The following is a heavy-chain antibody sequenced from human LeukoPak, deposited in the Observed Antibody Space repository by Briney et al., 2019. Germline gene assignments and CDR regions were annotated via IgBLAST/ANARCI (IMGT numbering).Heavy chain of an antibody. CDR1: GCTFTSYA. J-gene: IGHJ4*02. V-gene: IGHV1-3*01. CDR2: TNAGNGNT. D-gene: IGHD3-22*01. CDR3: ARGLTYYYDSSGYYYFDY. Sequence: ASVKVSCKASGCTFTSYAMHWVRQAPGQRLEWMGWTNAGNGNTKYSQKFQGRVTITRDTSASTAYMELSSLRSEDTAVYYCARGLTYYYDSSGYYYFDYWGQGTLVTVSS.